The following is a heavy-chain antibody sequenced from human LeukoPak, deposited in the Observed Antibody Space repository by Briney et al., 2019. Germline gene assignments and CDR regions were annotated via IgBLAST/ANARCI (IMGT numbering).Heavy chain of an antibody. CDR3: ARRGHYYDTNGYYYFDY. D-gene: IGHD3-22*01. V-gene: IGHV4-59*01. J-gene: IGHJ4*02. Sequence: SETLSLTCTVSGGSMSSYYWRWIRQSPGKGLEWIGSVYYSGSTNYSPSRKSRVTISVDTSKNQFSLTLSSVTAADTAMYYCARRGHYYDTNGYYYFDYWGQGTLVTVSS. CDR2: VYYSGST. CDR1: GGSMSSYY.